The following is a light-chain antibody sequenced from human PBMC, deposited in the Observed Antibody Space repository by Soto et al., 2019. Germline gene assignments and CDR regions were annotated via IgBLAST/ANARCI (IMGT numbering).Light chain of an antibody. CDR1: QSVSSY. CDR3: QQRSNWPPYT. V-gene: IGKV3-11*01. Sequence: EIVLTQSPATRSLSPGERATLSCRASQSVSSYLAWYQQKPGQAPRLLIYDASNRATGIPARFSGSGSGTHFPLTISSLEPEDFAVYYCQQRSNWPPYTFGQGTKLEIK. J-gene: IGKJ2*01. CDR2: DAS.